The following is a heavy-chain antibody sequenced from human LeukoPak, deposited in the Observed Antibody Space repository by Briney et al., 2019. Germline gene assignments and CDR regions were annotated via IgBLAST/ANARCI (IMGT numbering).Heavy chain of an antibody. Sequence: GGSLRLSCAASGFIFKTYAMHWVRQAPGKGLEWVTMIWYDGSNKYYGDSVKGRFTISRDNSKNTVYLQMNSLRVEDTAVYYCARERRSSGWYDAFDMRGQGTMVTVSS. V-gene: IGHV3-33*01. CDR1: GFIFKTYA. CDR3: ARERRSSGWYDAFDM. CDR2: IWYDGSNK. D-gene: IGHD6-19*01. J-gene: IGHJ3*02.